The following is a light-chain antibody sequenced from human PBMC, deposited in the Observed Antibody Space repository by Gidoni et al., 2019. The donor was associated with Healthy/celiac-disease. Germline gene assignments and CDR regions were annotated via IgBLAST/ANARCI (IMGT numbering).Light chain of an antibody. CDR1: SSNIGAGYD. Sequence: QSVLTPPPPVSEAPGQRVTISCTGSSSNIGAGYDVHWYQQLPGTAPKLLIYGNSNRPSGVPDRFSGSKSGTSASLAITGLQAEDEADYYCQSYDSSLSGWVFGGGTKLTVL. CDR2: GNS. CDR3: QSYDSSLSGWV. J-gene: IGLJ3*02. V-gene: IGLV1-40*01.